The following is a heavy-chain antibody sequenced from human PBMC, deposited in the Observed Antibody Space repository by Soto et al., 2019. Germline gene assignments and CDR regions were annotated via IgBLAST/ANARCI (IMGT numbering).Heavy chain of an antibody. CDR1: GGSISSYS. CDR3: ARDPGRSSGWYKYAFDI. V-gene: IGHV4-59*01. J-gene: IGHJ3*02. CDR2: IYYSGST. D-gene: IGHD6-19*01. Sequence: SETLSLTCTVSGGSISSYSWSWIRQPPGKGLEWIGYIYYSGSTNYNPSLKSRVTISVDTSKNQFSLKLSSVTAADTAVYYCARDPGRSSGWYKYAFDIWGQGTMVTVSS.